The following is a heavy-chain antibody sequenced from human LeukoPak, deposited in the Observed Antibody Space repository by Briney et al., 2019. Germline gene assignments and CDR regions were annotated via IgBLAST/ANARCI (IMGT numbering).Heavy chain of an antibody. CDR1: GCTFSSYW. V-gene: IGHV3-7*03. Sequence: GGSLRLSCAASGCTFSSYWMSWVRQAPGKGLEWVANIKQDGSEKYYVDSVKGRFTISRDNAKNSLYLQMNSLRAEDTAVYYCARVAPYYDILTGFYYYYGMDVWGQGTTVTVSS. D-gene: IGHD3-9*01. CDR3: ARVAPYYDILTGFYYYYGMDV. CDR2: IKQDGSEK. J-gene: IGHJ6*02.